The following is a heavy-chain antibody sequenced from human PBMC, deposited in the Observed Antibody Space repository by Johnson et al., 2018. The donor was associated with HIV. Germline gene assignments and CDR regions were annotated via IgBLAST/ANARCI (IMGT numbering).Heavy chain of an antibody. CDR2: ISSTGSTK. CDR1: GFTFSDYY. Sequence: QVQLVESGGGVVQPGGSLRLSCAASGFTFSDYYMRWIRQAPGKGLEWVSYISSTGSTKYYADSVKGRFTISRDNSKNTLYLQINSLRAEDTAVYYCARDRWSTIMGAFDIWGQGTMVTVSS. J-gene: IGHJ3*02. D-gene: IGHD5/OR15-5a*01. V-gene: IGHV3-11*04. CDR3: ARDRWSTIMGAFDI.